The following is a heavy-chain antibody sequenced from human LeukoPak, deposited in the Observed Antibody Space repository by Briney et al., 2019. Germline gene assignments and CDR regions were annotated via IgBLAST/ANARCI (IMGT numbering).Heavy chain of an antibody. CDR1: GLTFSNSA. V-gene: IGHV3-23*01. J-gene: IGHJ4*02. D-gene: IGHD3-9*01. Sequence: PGGSLRLSCAVSGLTFSNSAMSWVRQAPGKGLEWVSAISVGRDVIYYADSVKGRFAISRDNSKHTVYLQMDSLRAEDTAVYYCAKSHVSTATGTGRYFDYWGQGTLVTVSS. CDR2: ISVGRDVI. CDR3: AKSHVSTATGTGRYFDY.